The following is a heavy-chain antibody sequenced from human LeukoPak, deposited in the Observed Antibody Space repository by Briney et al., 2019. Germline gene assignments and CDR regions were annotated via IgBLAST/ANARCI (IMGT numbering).Heavy chain of an antibody. CDR3: ARPQNSLGGYWYFDL. V-gene: IGHV4-38-2*02. J-gene: IGHJ2*01. CDR1: GSSFIGAYY. Sequence: SETLSLTCTVSGSSFIGAYYWGWFRQAPGKGLEWIGSIYHSGSTYSNPSLESRVTISVDTSKNQFTLKLSSVTATDTAVYYCARPQNSLGGYWYFDLWGPGTLVTVSS. CDR2: IYHSGST.